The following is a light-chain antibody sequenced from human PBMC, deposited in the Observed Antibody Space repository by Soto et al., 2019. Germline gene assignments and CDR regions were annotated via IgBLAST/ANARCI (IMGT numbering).Light chain of an antibody. J-gene: IGKJ5*01. CDR1: QSFSSSY. CDR3: QQYNYWPPIT. Sequence: EIVLTQSPGTQSLSPGERATLSCRAIQSFSSSYLAWYQQKPGQAPRLLIYGASTRATGIPARFSGSGSGTELTLTIGSLQSEDFAVYYCQQYNYWPPITFGQGTRLEIK. V-gene: IGKV3-15*01. CDR2: GAS.